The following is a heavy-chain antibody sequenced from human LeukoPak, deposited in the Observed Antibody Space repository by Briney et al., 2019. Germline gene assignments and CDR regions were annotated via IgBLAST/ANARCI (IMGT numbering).Heavy chain of an antibody. CDR3: AKDTSAWWYHRAYMNV. V-gene: IGHV3-23*01. Sequence: GGSLRLSCAASGFTFSDYAMSWVRQTPGGGLEWVSAISGSGDKTFHADSVKGRFTTSRDNSKNTLSLQMSSLRVEDSAVYFCAKDTSAWWYHRAYMNVWGTGTTVTVSS. J-gene: IGHJ6*03. D-gene: IGHD2-15*01. CDR1: GFTFSDYA. CDR2: ISGSGDKT.